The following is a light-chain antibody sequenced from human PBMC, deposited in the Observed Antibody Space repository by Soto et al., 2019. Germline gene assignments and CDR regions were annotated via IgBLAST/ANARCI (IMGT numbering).Light chain of an antibody. J-gene: IGKJ1*01. Sequence: EIVLTQSPATLSLSPGERPTLSCRASQSVSSYLAWYQQKPGKAPRLLIYDASNRATGIPARFSGSGSGTDFTLTISSLEPEDFAVYYCQQRSNWPPWTFGQGTKVDIK. CDR3: QQRSNWPPWT. CDR2: DAS. CDR1: QSVSSY. V-gene: IGKV3-11*01.